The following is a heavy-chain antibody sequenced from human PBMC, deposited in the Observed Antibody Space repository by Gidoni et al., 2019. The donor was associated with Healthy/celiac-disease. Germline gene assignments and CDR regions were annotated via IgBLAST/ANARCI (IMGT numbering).Heavy chain of an antibody. J-gene: IGHJ6*02. CDR3: AKEDHYYGMDV. CDR2: ISWNSGSI. Sequence: EVQLVESGGGLVQPGRSLRLSCAASGFTFDDYAMHWVRQAPGKGLEWVSGISWNSGSIGYADSVKGRFTISRDNAKNSLYLQMNSLRAEDTALYYCAKEDHYYGMDVWGQGTTVTVSS. V-gene: IGHV3-9*01. CDR1: GFTFDDYA.